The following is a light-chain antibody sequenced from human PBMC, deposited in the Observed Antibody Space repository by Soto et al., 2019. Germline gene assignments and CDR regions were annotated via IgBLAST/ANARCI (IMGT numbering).Light chain of an antibody. Sequence: RSWLAWYQEKPGQPPKLLIYWASTRESGVPDRFSGSGSGTDFTFPVGSVLREGAAVYSFQLNCCSALTVRGGTEVDIK. CDR3: QLNCCSALT. CDR1: RSW. V-gene: IGKV4-1*01. CDR2: WAS. J-gene: IGKJ4*01.